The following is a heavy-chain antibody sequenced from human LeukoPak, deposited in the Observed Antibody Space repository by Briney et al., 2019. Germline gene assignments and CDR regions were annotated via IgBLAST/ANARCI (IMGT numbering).Heavy chain of an antibody. CDR3: ARDVPPGYSNWFDP. CDR1: GGSISSYY. CDR2: IYYSGST. V-gene: IGHV4-59*01. D-gene: IGHD1-1*01. Sequence: SETLSPTCTVSGGSISSYYWSWIRQPPGKGLEWIGYIYYSGSTNYNPSLKSRVTISVDTSKNQFSLKLSSVTAADTAVYYCARDVPPGYSNWFDPWGQGTLVTVSS. J-gene: IGHJ5*02.